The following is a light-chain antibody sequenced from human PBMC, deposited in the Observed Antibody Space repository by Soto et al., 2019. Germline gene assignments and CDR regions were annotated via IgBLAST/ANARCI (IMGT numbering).Light chain of an antibody. J-gene: IGLJ1*01. V-gene: IGLV2-14*01. CDR1: SNDIGAYKY. Sequence: QSVLTQPASVSGSPGQSITISCTGISNDIGAYKYVSWYQQYPGKAPKLIIFEVSNRPSGVSNRFSGSKSGNTASLTIAGLQAEDEADYHCSSYTTGSTLYVFGGGTKVT. CDR3: SSYTTGSTLYV. CDR2: EVS.